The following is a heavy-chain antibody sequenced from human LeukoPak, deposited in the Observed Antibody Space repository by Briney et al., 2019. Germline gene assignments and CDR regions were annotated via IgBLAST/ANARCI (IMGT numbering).Heavy chain of an antibody. J-gene: IGHJ5*02. CDR3: ARDPLDFWSGYYIGWFDP. CDR1: GGTFSSYA. D-gene: IGHD3-3*01. V-gene: IGHV1-69*05. CDR2: IIPIFGTA. Sequence: SVKVSCKASGGTFSSYAISWVRQAPGQGLEWMGGIIPIFGTANYAQKFQGRVTITTDESTSTAYMELSSLRSEDTAVYYCARDPLDFWSGYYIGWFDPWGQGTLATVSS.